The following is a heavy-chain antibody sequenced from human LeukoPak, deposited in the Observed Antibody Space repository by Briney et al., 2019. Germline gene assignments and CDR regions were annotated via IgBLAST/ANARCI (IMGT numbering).Heavy chain of an antibody. CDR3: ARDESVTGPTTFDY. V-gene: IGHV3-74*01. D-gene: IGHD6-19*01. Sequence: GGSLRLSCAASGFTFRRYWMHWVRQAPGKGPVWVSRINTDGSDTIYADSVKGRFTISRDNAKNTLFLLMNSLRAEDTAVYYCARDESVTGPTTFDYWGQGTLVTVSS. J-gene: IGHJ4*02. CDR2: INTDGSDT. CDR1: GFTFRRYW.